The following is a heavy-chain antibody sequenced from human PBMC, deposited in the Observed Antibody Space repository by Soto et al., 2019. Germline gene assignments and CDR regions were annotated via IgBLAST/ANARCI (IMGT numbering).Heavy chain of an antibody. Sequence: QVQLVQSGAEVKKPGASMRVSCKASGYTFTTYGISWVRQAPGQGLEWMGWVSANNGDTKYAQKFQDRITLTTDTSTSTAYMEVRSLRSDDTALYFCARDFPRAFCSGTGCCFDYWGQGTPDTVSS. CDR2: VSANNGDT. CDR3: ARDFPRAFCSGTGCCFDY. CDR1: GYTFTTYG. D-gene: IGHD2-15*01. V-gene: IGHV1-18*01. J-gene: IGHJ4*02.